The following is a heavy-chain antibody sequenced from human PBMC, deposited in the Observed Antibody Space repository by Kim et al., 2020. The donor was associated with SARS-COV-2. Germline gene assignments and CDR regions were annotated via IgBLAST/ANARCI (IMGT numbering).Heavy chain of an antibody. CDR2: IIPIFGTA. CDR3: ARVVWGSYPTGGMDV. Sequence: SVKVSCKASGGTFSSYAISWVRQAPGQGLEWMGGIIPIFGTANYAQKFQGRVTITADESTSTAYMELSSLRSKDTAVYYCARVVWGSYPTGGMDVWGQGTTVTVSS. V-gene: IGHV1-69*13. D-gene: IGHD3-16*02. J-gene: IGHJ6*02. CDR1: GGTFSSYA.